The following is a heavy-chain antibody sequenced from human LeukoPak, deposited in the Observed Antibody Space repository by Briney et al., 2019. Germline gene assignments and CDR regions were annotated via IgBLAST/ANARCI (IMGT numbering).Heavy chain of an antibody. V-gene: IGHV3-30*18. CDR3: AKPRYTGSYYLLYYFDY. CDR2: ISYDGSNK. CDR1: GFTFSSYG. J-gene: IGHJ4*02. D-gene: IGHD1-26*01. Sequence: GGSLRLSCAASGFTFSSYGMHWVRQAPGKGLEWVAVISYDGSNKYYADSVKGRFTISRDNSKNTLYLQMNSLRAEDTAVHYCAKPRYTGSYYLLYYFDYWGQGTLVTVSS.